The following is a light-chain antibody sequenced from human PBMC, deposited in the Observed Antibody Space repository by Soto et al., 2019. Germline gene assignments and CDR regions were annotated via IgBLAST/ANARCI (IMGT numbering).Light chain of an antibody. Sequence: QSALTQPASVSGSPGQSITISCTGTSSDVGGYNYVSWYQQHPGKAPKLMIYDVSNRPSGVSNRFSGSKSGNTASLPISGLKAEDEADYYFSSYTSSSTRVFGGGTKLTVL. V-gene: IGLV2-14*01. CDR2: DVS. J-gene: IGLJ2*01. CDR1: SSDVGGYNY. CDR3: SSYTSSSTRV.